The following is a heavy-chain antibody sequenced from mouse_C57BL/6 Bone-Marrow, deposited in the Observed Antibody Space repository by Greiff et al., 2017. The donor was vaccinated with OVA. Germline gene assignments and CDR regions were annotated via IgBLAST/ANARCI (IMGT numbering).Heavy chain of an antibody. CDR2: ISDGGSYT. CDR3: ARVYYYGTIDY. V-gene: IGHV5-4*03. Sequence: EVKLVESGGGLVKPGGSLKLSCAASGFTFSSYAMSWVRQTPEKRLEWVATISDGGSYTYYPDTVKGRFTISRDNAKNNLYLQMSHLKSEDTAMYYCARVYYYGTIDYWGQGTTLAVSS. D-gene: IGHD1-1*01. J-gene: IGHJ2*01. CDR1: GFTFSSYA.